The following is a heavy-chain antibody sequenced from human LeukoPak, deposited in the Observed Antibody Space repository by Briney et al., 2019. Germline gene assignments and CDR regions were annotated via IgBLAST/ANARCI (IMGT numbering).Heavy chain of an antibody. D-gene: IGHD2-8*01. CDR2: INPNTGST. V-gene: IGHV1-2*02. J-gene: IGHJ4*02. Sequence: ASVKVSCKASGYTFTGHYMHWVRQAPGQGLEWMGWINPNTGSTNYAQKFKGRVTMTRDTSISTAYMELSRLRSDDTAVYYCARSGYCTNGVCYDLSFDYWGQGTLVTVSS. CDR1: GYTFTGHY. CDR3: ARSGYCTNGVCYDLSFDY.